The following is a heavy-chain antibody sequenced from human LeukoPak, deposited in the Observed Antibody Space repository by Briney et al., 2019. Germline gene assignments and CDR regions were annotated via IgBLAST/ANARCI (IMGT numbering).Heavy chain of an antibody. CDR1: GYTFTSYG. CDR2: ISAYNGNT. J-gene: IGHJ6*02. CDR3: ARGMVRYSGYDNYYYYGMDV. D-gene: IGHD5-12*01. Sequence: ASVKVSCKASGYTFTSYGISWVRQAPGQGLEWMGWISAYNGNTNYAQKLQGRVTMTTDTSTSTAYMELRSLRSDDTAVYYCARGMVRYSGYDNYYYYGMDVWSQGTTVTVSS. V-gene: IGHV1-18*01.